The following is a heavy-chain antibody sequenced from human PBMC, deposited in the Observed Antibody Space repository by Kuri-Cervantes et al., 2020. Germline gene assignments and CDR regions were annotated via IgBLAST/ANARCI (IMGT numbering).Heavy chain of an antibody. CDR1: GFTFSSYE. D-gene: IGHD1-26*01. CDR3: AKDMGPKGSPMWFDP. CDR2: ISSSGSTI. Sequence: GGSLRLSCAASGFTFSSYEMNWVRQAPGKGLEWVSYISSSGSTIYYADSVKGRFTISRDNAKNSLYLQMNSLRAEDTALYYCAKDMGPKGSPMWFDPWGQGTLVTVSS. V-gene: IGHV3-48*03. J-gene: IGHJ5*02.